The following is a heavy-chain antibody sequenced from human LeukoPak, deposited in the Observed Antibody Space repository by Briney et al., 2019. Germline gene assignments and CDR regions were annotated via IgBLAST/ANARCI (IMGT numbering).Heavy chain of an antibody. CDR3: ARPLEGGDYELFY. Sequence: ASGKLSCKASGYTFTSYGISWVRQAPGQGLEWMGWTSAYNGNTNYAQKLQGRGTMTTDTSTSTAYMELRSLRSDDTAVYYCARPLEGGDYELFYWGQGTLVTVSS. D-gene: IGHD4-17*01. V-gene: IGHV1-18*04. CDR1: GYTFTSYG. CDR2: TSAYNGNT. J-gene: IGHJ4*02.